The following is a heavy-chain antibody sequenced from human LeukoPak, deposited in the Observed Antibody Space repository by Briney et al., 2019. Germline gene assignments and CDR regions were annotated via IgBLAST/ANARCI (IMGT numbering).Heavy chain of an antibody. D-gene: IGHD3-9*01. Sequence: SETLSLTCAVSGGSISSGGYSWSWVRQPPGKGLEWIGYIYHSGSTYYNPSLKSRVTISVDRSKNQFSLKLSSVTAADTAVYYCARSDYDILTGYVSPWFDPWGQGTLVTVSS. J-gene: IGHJ5*02. CDR3: ARSDYDILTGYVSPWFDP. CDR1: GGSISSGGYS. CDR2: IYHSGST. V-gene: IGHV4-30-2*01.